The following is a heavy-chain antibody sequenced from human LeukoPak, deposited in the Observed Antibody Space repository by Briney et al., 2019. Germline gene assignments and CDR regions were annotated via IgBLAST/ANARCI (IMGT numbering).Heavy chain of an antibody. CDR2: ISADGGST. CDR3: AKESGKFDY. Sequence: GGSLRLSCVASGLNFDDSAMHWVRQTPGKGLEWVSLISADGGSTFSADSVKGRFSISRDNSKNSLYLQMNSLRSEDTAMYYCAKESGKFDYWGQGTLVAVSS. V-gene: IGHV3-43*02. CDR1: GLNFDDSA. J-gene: IGHJ4*02.